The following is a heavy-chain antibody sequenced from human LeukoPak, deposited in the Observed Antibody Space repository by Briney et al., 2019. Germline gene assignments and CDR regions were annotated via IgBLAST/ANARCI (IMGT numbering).Heavy chain of an antibody. CDR3: SRRYDFWGGYPPPRDY. V-gene: IGHV4-59*12. CDR2: IYYSGST. J-gene: IGHJ4*02. CDR1: GGSMSSYY. Sequence: SETLSLTCTVSGGSMSSYYWGWIRQPPGKGLEWIGNIYYSGSTNYNPSLKSRVTISVDTSKKKFSLKLISVTAADATAYYCSRRYDFWGGYPPPRDYWGRGTVVTVSS. D-gene: IGHD3-3*01.